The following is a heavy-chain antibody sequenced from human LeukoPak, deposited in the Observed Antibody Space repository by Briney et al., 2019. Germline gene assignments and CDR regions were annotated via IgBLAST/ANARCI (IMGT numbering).Heavy chain of an antibody. CDR1: GFRFSDAA. CDR3: AKDIELSI. J-gene: IGHJ3*02. Sequence: GGSLRLSCAASGFRFSDAAMTWVRQAPGKGLEWVSLIGSVGHSTYYGDSVKGRFTISRDNSKNTLSLRMNSLRVEDTAIYYCAKDIELSILGLGTMVTVSS. CDR2: IGSVGHST. D-gene: IGHD3-16*02. V-gene: IGHV3-23*01.